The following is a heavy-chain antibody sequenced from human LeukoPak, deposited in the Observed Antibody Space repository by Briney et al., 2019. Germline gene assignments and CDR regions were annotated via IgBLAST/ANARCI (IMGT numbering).Heavy chain of an antibody. CDR3: ARAGSSWLTGEMIDY. V-gene: IGHV1-8*02. CDR2: MNPNSGNT. D-gene: IGHD6-13*01. J-gene: IGHJ4*02. CDR1: GYTFTSYG. Sequence: ASVRVSCKASGYTFTSYGISWVRQAPGQGLEWMGWMNPNSGNTGYAQKFQGRVTMTRNTSISTAYMELSSLRSEDTAVYYCARAGSSWLTGEMIDYWGQGTLVTVSS.